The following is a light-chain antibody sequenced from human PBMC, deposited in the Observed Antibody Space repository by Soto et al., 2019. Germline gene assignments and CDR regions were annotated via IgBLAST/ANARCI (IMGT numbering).Light chain of an antibody. CDR1: LNVNSY. J-gene: IGKJ5*01. CDR2: DAS. V-gene: IGKV3-11*01. Sequence: VLTQSPATLSLSPGGRATLSCRASLNVNSYLAWYQQKPGQAPRLLIYDASNRAAGIPARFSGSGSGTDFTLTISSLEPEDFAIYYCQQRQYWPPITFGQGTRLEI. CDR3: QQRQYWPPIT.